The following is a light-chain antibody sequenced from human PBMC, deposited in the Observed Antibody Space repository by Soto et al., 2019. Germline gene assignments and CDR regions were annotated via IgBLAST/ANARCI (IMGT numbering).Light chain of an antibody. CDR1: QGISSY. Sequence: IQLTQSPSSLSTSVGDRVTITCRASQGISSYLAWYQQKPRKGPKLLIYAAATLQSGVPSRFSGSGSGTDFTLTISSLQPEDFATYYCQQLNGYPPSFGGGTKVDIK. V-gene: IGKV1-9*01. CDR3: QQLNGYPPS. J-gene: IGKJ4*01. CDR2: AAA.